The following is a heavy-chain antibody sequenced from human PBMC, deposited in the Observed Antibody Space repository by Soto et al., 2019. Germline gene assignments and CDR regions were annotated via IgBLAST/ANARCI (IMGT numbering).Heavy chain of an antibody. Sequence: QVQLQESGPGLVKPSGTLSLTCAVSGGSISSSNWWSWVRQPPGKGLEWIGEIYHSGSTNYNPSLKSRVTIAVDKSKNQSSLKLSSVTAADTAVYYCASAGLWFGELGGGMDVWGQGTTVTVSS. CDR1: GGSISSSNW. CDR3: ASAGLWFGELGGGMDV. V-gene: IGHV4-4*02. J-gene: IGHJ6*02. CDR2: IYHSGST. D-gene: IGHD3-10*01.